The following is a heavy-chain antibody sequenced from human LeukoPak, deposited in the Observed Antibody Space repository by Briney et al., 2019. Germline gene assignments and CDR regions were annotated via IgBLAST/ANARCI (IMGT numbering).Heavy chain of an antibody. CDR2: ISSSSTI. J-gene: IGHJ3*02. CDR3: ARVPAGVIGMKDAFDI. CDR1: GFTFSSYS. V-gene: IGHV3-48*01. Sequence: GGSLRLSCAASGFTFSSYSMNWVRQAPGKGLEWVSYISSSSTIYYAGSVKGRFTISRDNAKNSLYLQMNSLRAEDTAVYYCARVPAGVIGMKDAFDIWGQGTMVTVSS. D-gene: IGHD3-16*02.